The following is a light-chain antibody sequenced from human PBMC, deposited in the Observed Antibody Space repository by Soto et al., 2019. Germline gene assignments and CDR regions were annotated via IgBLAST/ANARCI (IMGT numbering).Light chain of an antibody. V-gene: IGLV2-23*01. CDR1: SNEFGSFYV. J-gene: IGLJ1*01. Sequence: SVLTQPASVSGSPGQSITISCRGPSNEFGSFYVVSWYQQHPGNAPELIIYEGTKRPSGVSDRFSGSNSGNTASLTISGLQAADEADYFCCSYAGRSTPYVFGTGTKVTVL. CDR3: CSYAGRSTPYV. CDR2: EGT.